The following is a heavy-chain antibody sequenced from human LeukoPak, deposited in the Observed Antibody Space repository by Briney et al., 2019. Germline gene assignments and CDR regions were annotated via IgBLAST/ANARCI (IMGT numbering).Heavy chain of an antibody. V-gene: IGHV4-39*01. D-gene: IGHD6-13*01. Sequence: SETLSLTCTVSGGSTSSSSYYWGWIRQPPGEGLEWIGSIYYSGSTYYNPSLKSRVTISVDTSKNQFSLKLSSVTAADTAVYSCARRRWYGGRVYWGQGTLVTVSS. J-gene: IGHJ4*02. CDR1: GGSTSSSSYY. CDR3: ARRRWYGGRVY. CDR2: IYYSGST.